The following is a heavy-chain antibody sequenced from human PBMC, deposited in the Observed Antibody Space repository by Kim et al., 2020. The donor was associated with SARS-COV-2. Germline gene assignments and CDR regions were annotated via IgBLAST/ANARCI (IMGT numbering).Heavy chain of an antibody. CDR3: ARTPITIFGVLTHATYYYYGMDV. V-gene: IGHV4-39*01. D-gene: IGHD3-3*01. J-gene: IGHJ6*02. Sequence: SETLSLTCTVSGGSISSSSYYWGWIRQPPGKGLEWIGSIYYSGSTYYNPSLKSRVTISVDTPNNQFSLKLSSVTAADTAVYYCARTPITIFGVLTHATYYYYGMDVWGQGTTVTVSS. CDR1: GGSISSSSYY. CDR2: IYYSGST.